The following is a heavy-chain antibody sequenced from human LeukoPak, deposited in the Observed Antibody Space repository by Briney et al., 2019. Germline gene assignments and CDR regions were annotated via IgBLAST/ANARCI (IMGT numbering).Heavy chain of an antibody. D-gene: IGHD5-18*01. V-gene: IGHV3-23*01. Sequence: GGSLRLSCTVSGFTLSSYEMSWIRQAPGKGLEWVSSIEYSGGSAYYGDSVKGRFTISRDNSKNTLYLQMNSLRNEDTAVYFCAKDLSGGYHSYYFDFWGQGTPVTVSS. J-gene: IGHJ4*02. CDR3: AKDLSGGYHSYYFDF. CDR1: GFTLSSYE. CDR2: IEYSGGSA.